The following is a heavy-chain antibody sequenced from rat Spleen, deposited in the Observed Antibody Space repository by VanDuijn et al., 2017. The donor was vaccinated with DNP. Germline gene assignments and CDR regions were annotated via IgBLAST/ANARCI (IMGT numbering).Heavy chain of an antibody. J-gene: IGHJ2*01. V-gene: IGHV5-22*01. CDR1: GFTFSDYY. D-gene: IGHD1-1*01. CDR3: ARPMDYYSGGFAY. CDR2: TSYDGGST. Sequence: EVQLVESGGGLVQPGRSLKLSCAASGFTFSDYYMAWVRQAPTKGLEWVAYTSYDGGSTYYRDSVKGRFTISRDNAKSTLYLQMNSLRSEDMATYYCARPMDYYSGGFAYWGQGIMVTVSS.